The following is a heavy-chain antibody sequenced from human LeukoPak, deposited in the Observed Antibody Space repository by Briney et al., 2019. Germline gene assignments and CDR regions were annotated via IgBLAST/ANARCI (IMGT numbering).Heavy chain of an antibody. CDR3: ARGPRVDYSDY. V-gene: IGHV4-59*01. Sequence: SETLSLTCTVSGGSISSYYWSWIRQPPGKGLEWIGYIYYSGSTNYNPSLKSRVTISVDTSKNQFSLKLSSVTAADTAVYYCARGPRVDYSDYWGQGTLVTVSS. CDR2: IYYSGST. J-gene: IGHJ4*02. CDR1: GGSISSYY. D-gene: IGHD2-15*01.